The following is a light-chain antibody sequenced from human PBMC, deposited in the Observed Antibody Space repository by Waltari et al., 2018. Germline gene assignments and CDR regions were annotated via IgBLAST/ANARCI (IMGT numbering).Light chain of an antibody. CDR3: QERSNWPRALT. CDR1: QSISSY. Sequence: ETVLTQSPATLSLSPGERAILSCRASQSISSYLAWYQQKPGPAPRLLIYDATRSATGIPARFSGSGSGTDFTLTISSLEPEDFAVYYCQERSNWPRALTFGGGTKVEI. CDR2: DAT. J-gene: IGKJ4*01. V-gene: IGKV3-11*01.